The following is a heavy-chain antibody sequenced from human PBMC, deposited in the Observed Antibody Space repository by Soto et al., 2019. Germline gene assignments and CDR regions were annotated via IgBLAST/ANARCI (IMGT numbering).Heavy chain of an antibody. CDR1: GGTFSSYA. J-gene: IGHJ3*02. V-gene: IGHV1-69*01. D-gene: IGHD2-15*01. CDR3: ARVDCSGGSCLDAFDI. Sequence: QVQLVQSGAEVKKPGSSVKVSCKASGGTFSSYAISWVRQAPGQGLEWMGGIIPIFGTANYAQKFQGRVTITADESTSTAYMGLSSLRSEDTAVYYCARVDCSGGSCLDAFDIWGQGTMVTVSS. CDR2: IIPIFGTA.